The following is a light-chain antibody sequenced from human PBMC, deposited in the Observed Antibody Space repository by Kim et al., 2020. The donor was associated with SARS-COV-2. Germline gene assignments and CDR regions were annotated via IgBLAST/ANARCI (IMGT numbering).Light chain of an antibody. CDR2: QTS. J-gene: IGKJ5*01. Sequence: DIQMTQSPSTVSASVGDRVTITCRASQSFSSWLAWYQQKPGKAPKLLFYQTSILQSGVPSRFSGSGSGTEFTLTINSLQPDDFATYHCQQYNSYPITFGQGTRLEI. CDR3: QQYNSYPIT. V-gene: IGKV1-5*03. CDR1: QSFSSW.